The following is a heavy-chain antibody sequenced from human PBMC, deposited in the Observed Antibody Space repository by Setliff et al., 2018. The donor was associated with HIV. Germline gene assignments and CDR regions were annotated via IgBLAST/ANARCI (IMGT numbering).Heavy chain of an antibody. Sequence: ASVKVSCKASGYTFTTYGISWVRQAPGQGLEWMGWISGYNGNTNYAQKLQGRVTMTTDTSTSTAYMELSSLTSEDTAVYYCARDGCDSNRCYVYNWFDPWGQGTLVTVSS. CDR3: ARDGCDSNRCYVYNWFDP. D-gene: IGHD2-2*01. V-gene: IGHV1-18*01. J-gene: IGHJ5*02. CDR1: GYTFTTYG. CDR2: ISGYNGNT.